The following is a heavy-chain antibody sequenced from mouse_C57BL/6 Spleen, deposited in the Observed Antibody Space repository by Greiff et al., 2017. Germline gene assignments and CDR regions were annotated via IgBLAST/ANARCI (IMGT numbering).Heavy chain of an antibody. CDR1: GYTFTDYN. J-gene: IGHJ4*01. CDR2: INPNNGGT. D-gene: IGHD1-1*01. Sequence: VQLKESGPELVKPGASVKIPCKASGYTFTDYNMDWVKQSHGKSLEWIGDINPNNGGTIYNQKFKGKATLTVDKSSSTAYMELRSLTSEDTAVYYGAREHYGSNYAVDYWGQGTTLTVSS. CDR3: AREHYGSNYAVDY. V-gene: IGHV1-18*01.